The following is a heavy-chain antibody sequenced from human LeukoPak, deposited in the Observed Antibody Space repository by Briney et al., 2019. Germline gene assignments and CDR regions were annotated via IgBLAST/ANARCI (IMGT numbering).Heavy chain of an antibody. D-gene: IGHD3-3*01. CDR2: IYYSGST. CDR1: GGSISSSSYY. Sequence: PSETLSLTCTVSGGSISSSSYYWGWIRQPPGKGLEWIGSIYYSGSTYYNPSLKSRVTISVDTSKNQFSLKLSSVTAADTAVYYCARHLPYDFPGGYYYGMDVWGQGTTVTVSS. J-gene: IGHJ6*02. V-gene: IGHV4-39*01. CDR3: ARHLPYDFPGGYYYGMDV.